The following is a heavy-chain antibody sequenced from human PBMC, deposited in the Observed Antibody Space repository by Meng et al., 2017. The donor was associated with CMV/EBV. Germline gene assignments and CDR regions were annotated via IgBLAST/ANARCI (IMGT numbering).Heavy chain of an antibody. CDR2: IYHSGST. CDR1: GYSISSGYY. CDR3: ARGHIVVVPAATGYYYYGMDV. V-gene: IGHV4-38-2*02. D-gene: IGHD2-2*01. Sequence: SETLSLTCTVSGYSISSGYYWGWIRQPPGKGLEWIGSIYHSGSTYYNPSLKSRVIISVDTSKNQFSLKLSSVTAADTAVYYCARGHIVVVPAATGYYYYGMDVWGQGTTVTVSS. J-gene: IGHJ6*02.